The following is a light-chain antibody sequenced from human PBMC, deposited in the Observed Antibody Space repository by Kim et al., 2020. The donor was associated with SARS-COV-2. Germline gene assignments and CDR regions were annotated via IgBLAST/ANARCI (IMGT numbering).Light chain of an antibody. J-gene: IGKJ2*01. CDR2: DVS. CDR1: QSVVSTF. CDR3: QQYGSSPYT. Sequence: WSPGERATRACRAGQSVVSTFLAWFQQIPGQPPRLLIHDVSSRATGIPDRFSGSGSGTDFTLTISRLEPEDFAVYYCQQYGSSPYTFGQGTKLEIK. V-gene: IGKV3-20*01.